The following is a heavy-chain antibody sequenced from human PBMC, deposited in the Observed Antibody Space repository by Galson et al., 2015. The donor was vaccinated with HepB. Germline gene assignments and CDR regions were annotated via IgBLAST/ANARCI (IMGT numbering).Heavy chain of an antibody. D-gene: IGHD4-17*01. V-gene: IGHV1-8*01. CDR1: GYTFPNCD. Sequence: SVKVSCKASGYTFPNCDINWVRQAAGQGLEWMGWMNPKSGNTGSAQKFQGRVTMTRDTSISTAYMELSNLRFEDTAVYYCARVYGDADYWGQGTLVTVSS. CDR3: ARVYGDADY. CDR2: MNPKSGNT. J-gene: IGHJ4*02.